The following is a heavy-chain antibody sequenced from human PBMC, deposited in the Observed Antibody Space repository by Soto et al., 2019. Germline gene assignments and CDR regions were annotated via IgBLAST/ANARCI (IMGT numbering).Heavy chain of an antibody. J-gene: IGHJ6*02. CDR2: IYPSDSYT. CDR3: ARTSMQSRGYSYGHGGMDV. D-gene: IGHD5-18*01. CDR1: GYSFNNYW. Sequence: GESLKISCKVSGYSFNNYWIAWVRQRPGTGLEWMGIIYPSDSYTNYSPSFQGHVTISADKSISTAYLQWSSLKASDTAMYYCARTSMQSRGYSYGHGGMDVWGQGTTVTVSS. V-gene: IGHV5-10-1*01.